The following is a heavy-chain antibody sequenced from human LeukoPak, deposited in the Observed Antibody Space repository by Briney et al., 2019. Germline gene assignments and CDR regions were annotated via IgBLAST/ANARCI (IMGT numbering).Heavy chain of an antibody. CDR1: GGSINSKSYY. V-gene: IGHV4-39*01. CDR2: IYYSGST. Sequence: SETLSLTCTVSGGSINSKSYYWGWIRQPPGKGLEWIASIYYSGSTYYNPSLKSRVTISVDTSQNQFSLKLSSVTAADTAVYYCARRSIGVTTVTNNWFDPWGQGTLVIVSS. CDR3: ARRSIGVTTVTNNWFDP. J-gene: IGHJ5*02. D-gene: IGHD4-17*01.